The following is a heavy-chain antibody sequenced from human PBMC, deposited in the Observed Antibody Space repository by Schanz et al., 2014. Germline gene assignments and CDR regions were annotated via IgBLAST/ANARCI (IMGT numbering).Heavy chain of an antibody. CDR2: IGNGGVTI. CDR1: EFTFSTDA. CDR3: AKGRFGELSAFDI. D-gene: IGHD3-10*01. Sequence: EVQLLESGGGLVQPGGSLRLSCAASEFTFSTDAMSWVRQAPGRGLEWVSYIGNGGVTIYYADSVKGRFTISRDNSKNTLYLQMNSLRAEDTAVYYCAKGRFGELSAFDIWGQGTMVTVSS. J-gene: IGHJ3*02. V-gene: IGHV3-23*01.